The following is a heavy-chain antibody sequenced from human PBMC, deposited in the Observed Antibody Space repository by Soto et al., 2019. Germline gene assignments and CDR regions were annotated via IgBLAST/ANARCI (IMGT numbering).Heavy chain of an antibody. V-gene: IGHV1-69*06. CDR3: ARARYYDFWSGYYRPPYYYHGMDV. J-gene: IGHJ6*02. CDR2: IIPIFGTA. Sequence: SVKVSCKASGGTFSSYAISWLRQAPGQGLEWMGGIIPIFGTANYAQKFQGRVTITADKSTSTAYMELSSLRSEDTAVYYCARARYYDFWSGYYRPPYYYHGMDVWGQGTTVTVSS. D-gene: IGHD3-3*01. CDR1: GGTFSSYA.